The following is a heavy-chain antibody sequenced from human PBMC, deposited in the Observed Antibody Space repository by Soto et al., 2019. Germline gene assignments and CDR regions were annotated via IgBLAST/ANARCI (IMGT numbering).Heavy chain of an antibody. CDR2: VYYTGST. D-gene: IGHD6-6*01. V-gene: IGHV4-59*01. CDR3: ARSIAVPSSHIDH. J-gene: IGHJ4*02. Sequence: PSETLSLTCRVSGGSMSGYYWSWIRQAPGKGLERIGYVYYTGSTSYNPSLQSRVTISVDTSNKQFSLSLRLVTAADTAVYFCARSIAVPSSHIDHWGQGIRVTVSS. CDR1: GGSMSGYY.